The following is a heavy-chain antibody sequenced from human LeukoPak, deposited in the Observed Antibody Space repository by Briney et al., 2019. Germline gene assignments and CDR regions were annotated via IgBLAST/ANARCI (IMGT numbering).Heavy chain of an antibody. CDR1: GFTFSNAW. J-gene: IGHJ4*02. CDR2: IKSKTDGGTT. V-gene: IGHV3-15*01. Sequence: GGSLRLSCAASGFTFSNAWMSWVRQAPGKGLEWVGRIKSKTDGGTTDYAAPVKGRFSISRDDSKNTLYLQMNSLKTEDTAVYYCHGDCTNGVCYTIDYWGQGTLVTVSS. D-gene: IGHD2-8*01. CDR3: HGDCTNGVCYTIDY.